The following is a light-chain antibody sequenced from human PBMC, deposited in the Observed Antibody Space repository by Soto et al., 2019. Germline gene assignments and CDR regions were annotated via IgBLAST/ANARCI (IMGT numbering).Light chain of an antibody. J-gene: IGLJ3*02. CDR2: DVS. CDR3: SSYTISNTLV. CDR1: SRDIGTYYY. V-gene: IGLV2-14*03. Sequence: QSALTQPASVSGSPGQSITISCTGTSRDIGTYYYVSWYQHHPGKAPQVIIHDVSTRPSGVSDRFSGSKSDNTASLTISGLPPDDEADYYCSSYTISNTLVFGGGTKLTVL.